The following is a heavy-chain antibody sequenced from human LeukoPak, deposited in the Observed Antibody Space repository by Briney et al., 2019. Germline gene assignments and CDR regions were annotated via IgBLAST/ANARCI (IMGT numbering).Heavy chain of an antibody. D-gene: IGHD3-10*01. J-gene: IGHJ1*01. CDR3: ARYGSGSYSDDHFQH. V-gene: IGHV4-59*08. CDR1: GGSLSGYY. CDR2: VYYSGST. Sequence: SETLSLTCAVYGGSLSGYYWSWIRQPPGRGLEWIGFVYYSGSTKYNPSLKSRVTISVDTSKNQFSLKLTSVTAADTAVYYCARYGSGSYSDDHFQHWGQGTLVTVSS.